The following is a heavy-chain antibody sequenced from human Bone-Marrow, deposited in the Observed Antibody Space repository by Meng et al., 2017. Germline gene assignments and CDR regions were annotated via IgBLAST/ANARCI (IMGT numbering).Heavy chain of an antibody. CDR2: ISGSDDRT. J-gene: IGHJ4*03. D-gene: IGHD2-2*01. CDR1: GFTLSSYG. CDR3: AKDKCSSTSCYFAY. V-gene: IGHV3-23*01. Sequence: GESLKISCAASGFTLSSYGMSWVRQAPGKGLEWVSAISGSDDRTFYADAVKGRFTFSRDISKSTLYLQMNSLRVEDTALYYCAKDKCSSTSCYFAYWGRGPLAPFP.